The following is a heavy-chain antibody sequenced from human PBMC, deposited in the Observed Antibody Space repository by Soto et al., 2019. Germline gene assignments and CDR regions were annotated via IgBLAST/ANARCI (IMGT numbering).Heavy chain of an antibody. J-gene: IGHJ4*02. CDR3: ARGPTMVRGAIDY. CDR2: VNPSGGST. CDR1: GYTFTSYY. D-gene: IGHD3-10*01. V-gene: IGHV1-46*01. Sequence: ASVKVSFKASGYTFTSYYMHWVRQAPGQGLEWMGIVNPSGGSTSYAQKFQDRVTMTRDTSTSTVYMELSSLRSEDTAVYYCARGPTMVRGAIDYWGQGTLVTVSS.